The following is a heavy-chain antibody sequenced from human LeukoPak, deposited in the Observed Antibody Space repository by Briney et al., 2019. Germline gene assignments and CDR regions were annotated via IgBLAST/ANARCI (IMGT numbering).Heavy chain of an antibody. J-gene: IGHJ4*02. Sequence: GGSLRLSCAASGFTFSDHYMDWVRQAPGKGLEWVGRIRNKANSYSTDYAASVKGRFTISRDDSKNSVYLQMNSLKTEDTAVYYCARAYRYGDNFDYWGPGTLVTVSS. CDR1: GFTFSDHY. V-gene: IGHV3-72*01. CDR3: ARAYRYGDNFDY. D-gene: IGHD2-2*02. CDR2: IRNKANSYST.